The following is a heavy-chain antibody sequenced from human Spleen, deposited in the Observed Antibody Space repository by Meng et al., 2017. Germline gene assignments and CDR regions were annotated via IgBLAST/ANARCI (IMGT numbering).Heavy chain of an antibody. CDR1: GGTFSSYA. J-gene: IGHJ4*02. CDR3: VRDENISLGKLFGDY. CDR2: IIPNSGDT. Sequence: VLLGQCGAEVKKPGSSVKVSCKASGGTFSSYAISWVRQAPGQGLEWMGHIIPNSGDTLYAPKFRGRVSMTADTSIGTAYVELSGLRSDDTAIYYCVRDENISLGKLFGDYWGQGTLVTVSS. V-gene: IGHV1-2*06. D-gene: IGHD2-21*01.